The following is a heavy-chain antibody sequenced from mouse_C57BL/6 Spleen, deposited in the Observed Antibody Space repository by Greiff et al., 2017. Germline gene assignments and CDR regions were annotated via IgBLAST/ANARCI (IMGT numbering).Heavy chain of an antibody. CDR1: GYTFTSYW. J-gene: IGHJ2*01. Sequence: QVQLQQPGAELVMPGASVKLSCKASGYTFTSYWMHWVKQRPGQGLEWIGEIVPSDSNTNYNQKFKGKSTLTVDKSSSTAYMQLSSLTSEDAAVYYCARGELPFDDWGQGTTLTVSS. D-gene: IGHD2-12*01. CDR2: IVPSDSNT. V-gene: IGHV1-69*01. CDR3: ARGELPFDD.